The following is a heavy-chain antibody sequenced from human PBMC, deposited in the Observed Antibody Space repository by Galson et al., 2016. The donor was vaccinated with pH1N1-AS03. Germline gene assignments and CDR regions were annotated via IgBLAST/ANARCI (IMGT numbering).Heavy chain of an antibody. V-gene: IGHV1-69*13. CDR2: VIPLSGTT. D-gene: IGHD2/OR15-2a*01. CDR3: ARDRYRDTSTDFYESAY. J-gene: IGHJ4*02. Sequence: SVKVSCKASGYTFTSYTMIWVRQAPGQGLEWMGGVIPLSGTTNYAQKFQGRVTITADDSTGTAYMELSSLRSDDTAVYYCARDRYRDTSTDFYESAYWGQGTLVTVSS. CDR1: GYTFTSYT.